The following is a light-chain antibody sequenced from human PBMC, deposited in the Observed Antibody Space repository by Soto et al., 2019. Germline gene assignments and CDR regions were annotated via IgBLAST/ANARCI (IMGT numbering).Light chain of an antibody. CDR3: QQYGSSPIT. CDR2: GAS. J-gene: IGKJ5*01. CDR1: QTFSNSF. V-gene: IGKV3-20*01. Sequence: EIVLTQSPGTLSLSPGERATLYCRASQTFSNSFLSWFQQIPGQAPRLLIYGASMRATGIPDRFSGSGSGTDFTLTISRLEPEDFAVYYCQQYGSSPITFGQGTRLEIK.